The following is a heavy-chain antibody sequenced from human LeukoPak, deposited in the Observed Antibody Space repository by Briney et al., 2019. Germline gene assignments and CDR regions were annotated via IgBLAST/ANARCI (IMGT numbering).Heavy chain of an antibody. CDR1: GASINNYY. Sequence: SETLSLTCTVSGASINNYYWSWIRQPPGKGLEWIGYIYYYGSTNYNPSLKSRVTISVDTSENQFSLRLTSVTAADTAVYYCVRLRGSSGPIDHWGQGTLVTDSS. CDR3: VRLRGSSGPIDH. V-gene: IGHV4-59*01. CDR2: IYYYGST. D-gene: IGHD3-22*01. J-gene: IGHJ4*02.